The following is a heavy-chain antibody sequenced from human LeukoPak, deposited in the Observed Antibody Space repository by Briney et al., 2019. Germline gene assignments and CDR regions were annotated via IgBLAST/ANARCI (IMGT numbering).Heavy chain of an antibody. V-gene: IGHV1-69*05. CDR3: ARVRTSTVVTHYYYYYYMDV. Sequence: ASVKVSCKASGGTFSSYAISWVRQAPGQGLEWMGGIIPIFGTANYAQKFQGRVTTTTDESTSTAYMELSSLRSEDTAVYYCARVRTSTVVTHYYYYYYMDVWGKGTTVTVSS. CDR2: IIPIFGTA. J-gene: IGHJ6*03. CDR1: GGTFSSYA. D-gene: IGHD4-23*01.